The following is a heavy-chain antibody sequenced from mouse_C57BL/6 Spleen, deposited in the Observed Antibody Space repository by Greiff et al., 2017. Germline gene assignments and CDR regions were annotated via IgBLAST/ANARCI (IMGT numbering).Heavy chain of an antibody. J-gene: IGHJ3*01. CDR3: AREEGYDGYYGWFAY. D-gene: IGHD2-3*01. CDR2: ISYSGST. CDR1: GYSITSGYD. V-gene: IGHV3-1*01. Sequence: ESGPGMVKPSQSLSLTCTVTGYSITSGYDWHWIRHFPGNKLEWMGYISYSGSTNYNPSLKSRISITHDTSNNHFFLKLNSVTSEDTATYYCAREEGYDGYYGWFAYWGQGTLVTVSA.